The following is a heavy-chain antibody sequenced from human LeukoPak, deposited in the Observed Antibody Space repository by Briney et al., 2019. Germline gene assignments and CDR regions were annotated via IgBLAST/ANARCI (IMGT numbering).Heavy chain of an antibody. J-gene: IGHJ5*02. D-gene: IGHD2-2*01. Sequence: GGSLRLSCAASGFTVSSNYMNWVRQAPGKGLEWVSRINSDGSSTSYADSVKGRFTISRDNAKNTLYLQMNSLRAEDTAVYYCARGVGYCSSTSCYWWFDPWGQGTLVTVSS. CDR1: GFTVSSNY. CDR2: INSDGSST. V-gene: IGHV3-74*01. CDR3: ARGVGYCSSTSCYWWFDP.